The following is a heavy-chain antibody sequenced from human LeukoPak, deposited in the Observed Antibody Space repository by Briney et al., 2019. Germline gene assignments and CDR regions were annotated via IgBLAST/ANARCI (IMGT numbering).Heavy chain of an antibody. J-gene: IGHJ3*02. CDR3: ARSEQQKSIAFDI. CDR2: ISSSSSTI. Sequence: PGGSLRLSCAASRFTFSSYSMNWVRQAPGKGLEWVSYISSSSSTIYYADSVKGRFTISRDNAKNSLYLQMNSLRAEDTAVYYCARSEQQKSIAFDIWGQGTMVTVSS. CDR1: RFTFSSYS. V-gene: IGHV3-48*04. D-gene: IGHD6-13*01.